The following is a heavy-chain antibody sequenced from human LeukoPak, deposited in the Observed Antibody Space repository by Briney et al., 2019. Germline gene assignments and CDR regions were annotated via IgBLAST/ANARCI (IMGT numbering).Heavy chain of an antibody. Sequence: SVKVSCKASGGTFSSYAISWVRQAPGQGLEWMGGIILIFGTANYAQKFQGRVTITADESTSTAYMELSSLRSEDTAVYYCARGSVPAAMEYFDYWGQGTLVTVSS. CDR2: IILIFGTA. CDR1: GGTFSSYA. D-gene: IGHD2-2*01. V-gene: IGHV1-69*13. CDR3: ARGSVPAAMEYFDY. J-gene: IGHJ4*02.